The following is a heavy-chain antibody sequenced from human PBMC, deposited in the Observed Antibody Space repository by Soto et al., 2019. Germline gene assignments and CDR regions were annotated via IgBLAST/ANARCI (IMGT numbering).Heavy chain of an antibody. CDR2: ISGSGGST. Sequence: GGSLRLSCAASGFTFSSYAMSWVRQAPGKGLEWVSAISGSGGSTYYADSVKGRFTISRDNSKNTLYLQMNSLRAEDTAVYYCAKGERITIFGVVINPSRLYYYYGMDVWGQGTKVTVYS. CDR1: GFTFSSYA. J-gene: IGHJ6*02. CDR3: AKGERITIFGVVINPSRLYYYYGMDV. D-gene: IGHD3-3*01. V-gene: IGHV3-23*01.